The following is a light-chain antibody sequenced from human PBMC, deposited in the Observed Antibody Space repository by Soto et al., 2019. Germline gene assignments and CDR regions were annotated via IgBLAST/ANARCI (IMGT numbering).Light chain of an antibody. CDR1: SSDVGSYNL. J-gene: IGLJ1*01. CDR2: EGS. V-gene: IGLV2-23*03. Sequence: QAVVTQPASVSGSPGQSITISCTGTSSDVGSYNLVSWYQQHPGKAPKLMIYEGSKRPSGVSNRFSGSKSGNTASLTISGLQAEDEADYYCCSYAGSSTFSYVFGTGTKVTVL. CDR3: CSYAGSSTFSYV.